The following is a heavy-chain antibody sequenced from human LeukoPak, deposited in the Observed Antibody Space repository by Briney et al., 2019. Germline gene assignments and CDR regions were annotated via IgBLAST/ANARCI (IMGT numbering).Heavy chain of an antibody. Sequence: ASVKVSCKASGYTFTSYGISWVRQAPGQGLEWMGWISAYNGNTNYAQKLQGRVTMTTDTSTSTAYMELRSLRSDDTAVYYCARIAAAPGQDAFDIWGKGTTVTVSS. V-gene: IGHV1-18*01. CDR2: ISAYNGNT. J-gene: IGHJ3*02. CDR3: ARIAAAPGQDAFDI. D-gene: IGHD6-13*01. CDR1: GYTFTSYG.